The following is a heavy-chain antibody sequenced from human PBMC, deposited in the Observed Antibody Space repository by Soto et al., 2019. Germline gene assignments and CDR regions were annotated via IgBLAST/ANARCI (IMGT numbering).Heavy chain of an antibody. D-gene: IGHD2-2*01. CDR1: GFTFSSYG. CDR2: ISHDGNNK. Sequence: QPGGSLRLSCAASGFTFSSYGMHWVRQAPGKGLEWVAVISHDGNNKYYADSVKGRFTISRDNSKNTLYLQMNSLRAEDTAVYYCAKVRLYCRSTSCSHYYYYGMDVWGQGTTVTVSS. V-gene: IGHV3-30*18. CDR3: AKVRLYCRSTSCSHYYYYGMDV. J-gene: IGHJ6*02.